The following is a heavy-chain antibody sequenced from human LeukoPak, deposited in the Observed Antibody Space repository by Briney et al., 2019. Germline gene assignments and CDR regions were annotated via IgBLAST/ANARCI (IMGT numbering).Heavy chain of an antibody. CDR3: ARDHRLDV. CDR1: GFTFSSYA. J-gene: IGHJ6*04. CDR2: ISYDGSNK. Sequence: GRSLRLSCAASGFTFSSYAMHWVRQAPGKGLEWVAVISYDGSNKYYADSVKGRFTISRDNSKNTLYLQMNSLRAEDTAVYYCARDHRLDVWGKGTTVTVSS. V-gene: IGHV3-30*01.